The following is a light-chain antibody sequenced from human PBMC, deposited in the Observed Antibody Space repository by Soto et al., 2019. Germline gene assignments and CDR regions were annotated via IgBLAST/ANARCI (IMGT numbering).Light chain of an antibody. CDR3: AAWDDSFVV. CDR2: SNT. V-gene: IGLV1-44*01. Sequence: QSVLTQQPSASGTPGQRVTISCSGSSSNIGSNTVNWYQLFPGTAPQLLIYSNTQRPSGVPDRFSGSKSGTSASLAISGLQSEDEADYYCAAWDDSFVVFGGGTKLTVL. CDR1: SSNIGSNT. J-gene: IGLJ2*01.